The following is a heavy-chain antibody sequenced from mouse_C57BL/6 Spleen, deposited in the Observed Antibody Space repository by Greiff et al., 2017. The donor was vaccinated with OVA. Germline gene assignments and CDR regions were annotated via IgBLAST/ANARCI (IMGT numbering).Heavy chain of an antibody. Sequence: EVKLQESGPGLVKPSQSLSLTCSVTGYSITSGYYWNWIRQFPGNKLEWMGYISYDGSNNYNPSLKNRISITRDTSKNQFFLKLNSVTTEDTATYYCARARGSSPWYFDVWGTGTTVTVSS. D-gene: IGHD1-1*01. CDR2: ISYDGSN. J-gene: IGHJ1*03. V-gene: IGHV3-6*01. CDR3: ARARGSSPWYFDV. CDR1: GYSITSGYY.